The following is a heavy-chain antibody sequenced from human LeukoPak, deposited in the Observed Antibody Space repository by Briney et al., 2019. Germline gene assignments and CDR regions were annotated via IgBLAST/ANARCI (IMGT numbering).Heavy chain of an antibody. Sequence: PGGSLRLSCAASGFTFSSYGMHWVRQAPGRGLEWVSYISSSSSTIYYADSVKGRFTISRDDSKNTLYLQMNSLKTEDTAVYYCTTESFTRSMGATDYWGQGTLVTVSS. CDR1: GFTFSSYG. CDR3: TTESFTRSMGATDY. CDR2: ISSSSSTI. J-gene: IGHJ4*02. D-gene: IGHD1-26*01. V-gene: IGHV3-48*01.